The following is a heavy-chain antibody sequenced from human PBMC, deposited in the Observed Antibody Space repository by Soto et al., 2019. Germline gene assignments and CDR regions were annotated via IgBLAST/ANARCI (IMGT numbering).Heavy chain of an antibody. CDR1: GGSISSSSYY. CDR3: ARDQHRYYYDSSGYFDY. CDR2: IYYSGST. V-gene: IGHV4-39*02. J-gene: IGHJ4*02. D-gene: IGHD3-22*01. Sequence: PSETLSLTCTVSGGSISSSSYYWGWIRQPPGKGLEWIGSIYYSGSTYYNPSLKRRVTISVDTSKNQFSLKLSSVTAADTAVYYCARDQHRYYYDSSGYFDYWGQGTLVTVSS.